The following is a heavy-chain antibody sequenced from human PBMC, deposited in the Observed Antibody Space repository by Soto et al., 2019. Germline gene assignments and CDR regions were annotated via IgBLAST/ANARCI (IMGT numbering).Heavy chain of an antibody. CDR2: INHSGST. Sequence: QVQLQQWGAGLLKPSETLSLTCAVYGGSFSGYYWSWIRQPPGKGLEWIGEINHSGSTNYNPSLKSRVTISVDTSKNQFSLKLSSVTAADTAVYYCARGINPGWGYGSGSSFFDYWGQGTLVTVSS. V-gene: IGHV4-34*01. CDR1: GGSFSGYY. D-gene: IGHD3-10*01. J-gene: IGHJ4*02. CDR3: ARGINPGWGYGSGSSFFDY.